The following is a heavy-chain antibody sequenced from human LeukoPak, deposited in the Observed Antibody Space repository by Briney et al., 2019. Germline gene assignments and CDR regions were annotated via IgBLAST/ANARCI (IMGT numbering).Heavy chain of an antibody. D-gene: IGHD6-19*01. V-gene: IGHV3-23*01. CDR2: ISGSGGST. Sequence: GGALRLSFAAPGFTLSSYSMRWVRQAPGGGLEWVSAISGSGGSTYYADSVKGRFTISRDNSKNTLYLQMDSLRAEDTAVYYCAKLPPRGAVAGNNYWGQGTLVTVSS. J-gene: IGHJ4*02. CDR1: GFTLSSYS. CDR3: AKLPPRGAVAGNNY.